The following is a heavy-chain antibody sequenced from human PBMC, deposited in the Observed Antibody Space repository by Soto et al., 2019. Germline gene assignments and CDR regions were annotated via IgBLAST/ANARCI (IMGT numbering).Heavy chain of an antibody. CDR2: IWYDGSNK. V-gene: IGHV3-33*01. Sequence: QVQLVESGGGVVQPGRSLRLSCAASGFTFSSYGMHWVRQAPGKGLEWVAVIWYDGSNKYYADSVKGRFTISRDNSKNTLYLQMNRLRAEDTAVYYCARDGGSYWVDYWGQGTLVTVSS. CDR1: GFTFSSYG. CDR3: ARDGGSYWVDY. D-gene: IGHD1-26*01. J-gene: IGHJ4*02.